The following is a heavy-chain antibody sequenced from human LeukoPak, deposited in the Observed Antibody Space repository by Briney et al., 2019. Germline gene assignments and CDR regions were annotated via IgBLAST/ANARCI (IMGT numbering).Heavy chain of an antibody. V-gene: IGHV1-24*01. Sequence: ASVKVSCKVSGYTLTELSMHWVRQAPGKGLEWMGGFGPEDGETIYAQKFQGRVTMTEDTSTDTAYMELSSLRSEDTAVYYCATDVPRGVQGNYWGQGTLVTVSS. J-gene: IGHJ4*02. CDR2: FGPEDGET. CDR1: GYTLTELS. CDR3: ATDVPRGVQGNY.